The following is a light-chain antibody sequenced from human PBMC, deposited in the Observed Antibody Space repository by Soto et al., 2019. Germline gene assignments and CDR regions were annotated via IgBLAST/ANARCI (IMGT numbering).Light chain of an antibody. Sequence: EVVLTQSPGTLSLSPGERATLSCRASQSVSNNYLAWYQQKPGQAPRLLIYGASTRATGVPDRFSGSGSGTEFTLTLSRLEPGDFVVFYCHQYSSSPRTFGQGTMVEVK. V-gene: IGKV3-20*01. J-gene: IGKJ1*01. CDR1: QSVSNNY. CDR2: GAS. CDR3: HQYSSSPRT.